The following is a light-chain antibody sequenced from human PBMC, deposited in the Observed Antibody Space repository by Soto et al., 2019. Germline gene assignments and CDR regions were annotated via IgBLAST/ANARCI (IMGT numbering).Light chain of an antibody. CDR2: GAS. V-gene: IGKV3-15*01. CDR3: QQNNSWPLT. J-gene: IGKJ4*01. Sequence: GMTQSPPTVSVTQGERATLSCRASQSISRNLAWFQQKPGQAPTLLIFGASTRAAGIPARFSGSGSGTEFTLTISSLQSEDFAVYYCQQNNSWPLTSGGGTNVDI. CDR1: QSISRN.